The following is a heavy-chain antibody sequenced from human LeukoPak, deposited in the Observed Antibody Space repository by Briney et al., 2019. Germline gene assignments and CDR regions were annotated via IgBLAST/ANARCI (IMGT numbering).Heavy chain of an antibody. J-gene: IGHJ1*01. CDR2: ISAYNCNT. V-gene: IGHV1-18*01. CDR3: ARHLELSSGWYSHAEYFQH. D-gene: IGHD6-19*01. CDR1: GYTFTNYV. Sequence: ASVNVSFMASGYTFTNYVISWLRQAPGQGLDWMGWISAYNCNTNYAQKLQGIVPMTTDTSTSTVYMELRSLRADDTAVYYCARHLELSSGWYSHAEYFQHWGQGTLVTVSS.